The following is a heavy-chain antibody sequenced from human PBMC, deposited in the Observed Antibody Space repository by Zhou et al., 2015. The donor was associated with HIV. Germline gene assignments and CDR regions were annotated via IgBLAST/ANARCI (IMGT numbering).Heavy chain of an antibody. CDR3: ARDNRFFGVVKGYRYYGMDV. V-gene: IGHV1-69*01. Sequence: QVQLVQSGAEVKKPGSSVKVSCLASGATFGYYAISWVRQAPGQGLEWMGGIIPIFGTANYAQKFQGRVTITADESTSTAYMELSSLRSEDTAVYYCARDNRFFGVVKGYRYYGMDVWGQGTTVTVSS. CDR2: IIPIFGTA. CDR1: GATFGYYA. J-gene: IGHJ6*02. D-gene: IGHD3-3*01.